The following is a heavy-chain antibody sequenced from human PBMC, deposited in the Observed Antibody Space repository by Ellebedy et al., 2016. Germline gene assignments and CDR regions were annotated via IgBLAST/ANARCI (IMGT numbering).Heavy chain of an antibody. CDR3: ARRDTTVVRGGVDY. Sequence: SETLSLXXTVSGGSISSYYWSWIRQPPGKGLEWIGYIYYSGGTNYNPSLKSRVTISIDTAKNQFSLKLSSVTAADTAVYYCARRDTTVVRGGVDYWGQGTLVTVSS. V-gene: IGHV4-59*01. CDR2: IYYSGGT. CDR1: GGSISSYY. D-gene: IGHD4-23*01. J-gene: IGHJ4*02.